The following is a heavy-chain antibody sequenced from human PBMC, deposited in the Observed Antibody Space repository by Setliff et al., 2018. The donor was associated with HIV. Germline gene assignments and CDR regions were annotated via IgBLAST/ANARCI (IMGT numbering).Heavy chain of an antibody. CDR3: ARGLGEMGTKIGNYFDY. CDR1: GGSFNGHY. V-gene: IGHV4-34*01. J-gene: IGHJ4*02. CDR2: INHNGLT. D-gene: IGHD1-1*01. Sequence: SETLSLTCAVYGGSFNGHYWAWIRQSPGKGLEWIGEINHNGLTTYNPALTGRVIMSVETSKNQFSLKLGSVTAADTAMYYCARGLGEMGTKIGNYFDYWGQGTLVTVS.